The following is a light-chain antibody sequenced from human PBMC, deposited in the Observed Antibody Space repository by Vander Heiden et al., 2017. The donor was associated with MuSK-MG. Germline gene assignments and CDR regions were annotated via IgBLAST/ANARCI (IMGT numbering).Light chain of an antibody. V-gene: IGKV3-20*01. Sequence: EILLTQSPGTLSLSPGERATLSCRASQSVSSSYLAWYQQKPGQAPRLLIYGASSRATGIPDRFSGSGSGTDFTLTISRLEPEDFAVYYCQQYGSSPPDTFGQGTKLEIK. CDR2: GAS. J-gene: IGKJ2*01. CDR3: QQYGSSPPDT. CDR1: QSVSSSY.